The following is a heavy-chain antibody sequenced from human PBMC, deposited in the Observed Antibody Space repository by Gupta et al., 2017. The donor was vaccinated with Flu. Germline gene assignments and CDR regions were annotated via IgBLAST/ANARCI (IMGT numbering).Heavy chain of an antibody. D-gene: IGHD6-6*01. J-gene: IGHJ3*02. Sequence: QITLKESGPTLVKPTQTLTLTCTFSGFSLTTTGVGVGWIRQAPGKALEWLALCNWDAEKRYSPSLQSRLTVIGDTSKNQVVLIMTNMDPVDTGTYYCARVVSALPVAGACDIWGQGTKVTVSS. CDR2: CNWDAEK. CDR1: GFSLTTTGVG. CDR3: ARVVSALPVAGACDI. V-gene: IGHV2-5*02.